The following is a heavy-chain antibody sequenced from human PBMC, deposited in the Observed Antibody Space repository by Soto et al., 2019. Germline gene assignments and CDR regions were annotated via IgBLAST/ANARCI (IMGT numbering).Heavy chain of an antibody. Sequence: EVQLLESGGGLVQPGGSLRLSCAASGFTFSSYAMSWVRQAPGKGLEWVSAISGSGGSTYYADSVKGRFTISRDNSKNTLYLQINSLRAEDTAVYYCAKDPYYDFWCGYYFDYWGQGTLVTVSS. CDR2: ISGSGGST. CDR1: GFTFSSYA. V-gene: IGHV3-23*01. J-gene: IGHJ4*02. D-gene: IGHD3-3*01. CDR3: AKDPYYDFWCGYYFDY.